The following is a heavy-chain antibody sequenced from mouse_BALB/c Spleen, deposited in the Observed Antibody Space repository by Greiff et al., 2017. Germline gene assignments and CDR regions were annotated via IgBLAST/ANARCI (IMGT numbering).Heavy chain of an antibody. D-gene: IGHD2-4*01. V-gene: IGHV1S22*01. CDR1: GYTFTSYW. CDR3: TRGDYLPFAY. CDR2: NYPGSGST. J-gene: IGHJ3*01. Sequence: LQQPGSELVRPGASVKLSCKASGYTFTSYWMHWVKQRPGQGLEWIGNNYPGSGSTNYDEKFKSKATLTVDTSSSTAYMQLSSLTSEDSAVYYCTRGDYLPFAYWGQGTLVTVSA.